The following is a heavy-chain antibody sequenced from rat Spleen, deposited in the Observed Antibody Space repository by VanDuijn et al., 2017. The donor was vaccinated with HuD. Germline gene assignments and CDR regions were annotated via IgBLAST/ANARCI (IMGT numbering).Heavy chain of an antibody. J-gene: IGHJ2*01. CDR2: ISTGGGNT. D-gene: IGHD1-11*01. CDR3: VRRGEKACDY. V-gene: IGHV5-25*01. CDR1: GFTFSNYD. Sequence: EVQLVKSGGGLVQPGRSLKLSCAASGFTFSNYDMAWVRQAPTKGLEWIASISTGGGNTYYRDSVKGRFTISRDNAKSTLYLQMDSLRSEDTATYYCVRRGEKACDYWGQGVIVTVSS.